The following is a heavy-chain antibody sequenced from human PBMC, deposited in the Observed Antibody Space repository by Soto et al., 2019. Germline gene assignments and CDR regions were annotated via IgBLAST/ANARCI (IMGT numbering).Heavy chain of an antibody. V-gene: IGHV4-59*01. CDR1: GASISSYH. D-gene: IGHD3-16*01. CDR2: IYYSGSA. CDR3: AAAVPAEYVFPYYYMDV. J-gene: IGHJ6*03. Sequence: QVQLQESGPGLVKPSKTLSLTCTVSGASISSYHWSWIRQTRGKGLEWIGYIYYSGSANYNPSLKSRVTFSVDTSKNQVSLKLSSVTAADTRVYYCAAAVPAEYVFPYYYMDVWGKGTTVTVSS.